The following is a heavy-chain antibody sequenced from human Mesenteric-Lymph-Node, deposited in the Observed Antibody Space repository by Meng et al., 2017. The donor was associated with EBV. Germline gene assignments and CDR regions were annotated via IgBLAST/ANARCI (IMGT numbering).Heavy chain of an antibody. CDR2: IFSSGST. Sequence: QVRLQESAPGLVKPSEPLPLPCPFSGGAVNSGGYYCGWIRQPPGKRLQWIGYIFSSGSTNYNPSFKSRVTISVDMSKNHFSLRLTSVTPADTAVYYCARGYGSGSYRYFDYWGQGTLVTVSS. J-gene: IGHJ4*02. D-gene: IGHD3-10*01. CDR1: GGAVNSGGYY. V-gene: IGHV4-61*03. CDR3: ARGYGSGSYRYFDY.